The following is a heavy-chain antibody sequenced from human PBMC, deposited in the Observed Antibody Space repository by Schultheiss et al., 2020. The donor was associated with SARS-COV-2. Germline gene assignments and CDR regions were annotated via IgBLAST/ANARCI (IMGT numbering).Heavy chain of an antibody. V-gene: IGHV3-48*02. J-gene: IGHJ4*02. Sequence: GESLKISCAASGFTFSAYTMNWVRQAPGKGLEWVAYISTSGTYADYADSVKGRFTISSDNAKNSLHLQMNSLRDEDTALYYCAFDREGMTYHFDYWGQGTLVTVSS. CDR2: ISTSGTYA. CDR3: AFDREGMTYHFDY. D-gene: IGHD1-14*01. CDR1: GFTFSAYT.